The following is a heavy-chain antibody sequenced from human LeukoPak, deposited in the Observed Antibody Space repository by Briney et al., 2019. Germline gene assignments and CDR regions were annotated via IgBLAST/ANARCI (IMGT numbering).Heavy chain of an antibody. J-gene: IGHJ5*02. Sequence: GGSLRLSCAASGFTFSNAWMSWVRQAPGKGLEWVGRIKSKTDGGTTEYAAPVKGRFTISRDDSKNTLYLQMNSLKTEDTAVYYCTRRVDTAMWNWFDPWGQGTLVTVSS. V-gene: IGHV3-15*01. D-gene: IGHD5-18*01. CDR1: GFTFSNAW. CDR3: TRRVDTAMWNWFDP. CDR2: IKSKTDGGTT.